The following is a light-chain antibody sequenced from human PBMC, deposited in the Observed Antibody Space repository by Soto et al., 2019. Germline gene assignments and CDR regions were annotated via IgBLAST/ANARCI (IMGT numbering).Light chain of an antibody. Sequence: DIQMTQSPSTLSASVGDRVTITCRASQSISTWLAWYQQKPGKAPKLLVYKASSLRNGVPSRFSGSGSGTEFTLTIYRLQPDDFASYYCQQYNGYPHTFGQGTKLEIK. CDR3: QQYNGYPHT. V-gene: IGKV1-5*03. CDR2: KAS. CDR1: QSISTW. J-gene: IGKJ2*01.